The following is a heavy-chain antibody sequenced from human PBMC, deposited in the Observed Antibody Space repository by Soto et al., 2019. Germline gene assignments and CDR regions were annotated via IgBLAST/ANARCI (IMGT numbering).Heavy chain of an antibody. V-gene: IGHV4-4*02. CDR3: ARDKITGLSDY. CDR2: IYHRGST. CDR1: GGSISSTNW. J-gene: IGHJ4*02. D-gene: IGHD2-8*02. Sequence: SETLSLTCAVSGGSISSTNWWSWVRQSPGKGLEWIGEIYHRGSTDYNPSLRGRVTISVDTSKNQFSLKLTYVTAADTAVYYCARDKITGLSDYWGQGTLVTVSS.